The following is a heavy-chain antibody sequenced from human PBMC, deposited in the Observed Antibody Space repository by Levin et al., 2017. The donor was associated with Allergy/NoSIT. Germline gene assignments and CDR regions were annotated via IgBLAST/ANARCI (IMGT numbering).Heavy chain of an antibody. D-gene: IGHD3-9*01. CDR3: ARVRVILTGYYRGSQATYYYGMDV. J-gene: IGHJ6*02. V-gene: IGHV4-34*01. Sequence: SQTLSLPCAVSGGSFRDSYWSWIRQPPGKGLEWIGEIDHSGSTNYNPSLKSRVTISINTSENQVSLKLSSVTAVDTAVYYWARVRVILTGYYRGSQATYYYGMDVWGQGTTVTVSS. CDR2: IDHSGST. CDR1: GGSFRDSY.